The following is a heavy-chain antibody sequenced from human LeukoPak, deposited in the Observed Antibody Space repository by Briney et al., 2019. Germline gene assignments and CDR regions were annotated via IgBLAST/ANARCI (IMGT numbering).Heavy chain of an antibody. CDR1: GFTFSSYW. Sequence: GESLRLSCAASGFTFSSYWMHWVRQAPGKGLVWVSRINGDGSSTSYADSVKGRLTISRDNAKNTLYLQMNSLRAEDTAVYYCARGYSSSYRIDYWGQGTLVTVSS. CDR3: ARGYSSSYRIDY. CDR2: INGDGSST. J-gene: IGHJ4*02. V-gene: IGHV3-74*01. D-gene: IGHD6-6*01.